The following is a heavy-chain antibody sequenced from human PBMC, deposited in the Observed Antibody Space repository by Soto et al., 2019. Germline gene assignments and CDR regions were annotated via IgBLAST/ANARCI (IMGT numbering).Heavy chain of an antibody. J-gene: IGHJ6*02. D-gene: IGHD2-15*01. CDR3: ASGYCSGGSCSHGYGMDV. CDR2: INHSGST. V-gene: IGHV4-34*01. CDR1: GGSFSGYY. Sequence: QVQLQQWGAGLLKPSETLSLTCAVYGGSFSGYYWSWIRQPPGKGLEWIGEINHSGSTNYNPSLKSRVTISVDXXKXQXXLKLRSVTAADTAVYYCASGYCSGGSCSHGYGMDVWGQGTTVTVSS.